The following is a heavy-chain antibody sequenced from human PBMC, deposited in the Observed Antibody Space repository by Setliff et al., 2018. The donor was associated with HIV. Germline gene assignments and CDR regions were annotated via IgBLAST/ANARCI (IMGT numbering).Heavy chain of an antibody. CDR2: IYTSGST. V-gene: IGHV4-4*08. D-gene: IGHD6-13*01. J-gene: IGHJ5*02. CDR3: ARDGGTIAAAGTIWFDP. Sequence: SETLSLTCTVSGGSISNYYWSWIRQPPGKGLEWIGYIYTSGSTNYNPSLKSRVTISVHTSKDQFSLTLSSVTAADTAVYYCARDGGTIAAAGTIWFDPWGQGTLVTVSS. CDR1: GGSISNYY.